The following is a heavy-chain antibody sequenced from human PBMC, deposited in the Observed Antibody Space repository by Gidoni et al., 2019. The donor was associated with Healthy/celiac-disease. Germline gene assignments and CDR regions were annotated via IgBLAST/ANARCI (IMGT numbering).Heavy chain of an antibody. J-gene: IGHJ2*01. CDR3: ARSHGAAGRYFDL. Sequence: EVQLVESGAGLVQPGGSLRLSCAASGFTFSSYAMHWVRQAPGKGLEYVSAISSNGGSTYYADSVKGRFTISRDNSKNTLYLQMGSLRAEDMAVYYCARSHGAAGRYFDLWGRGTLVTVSS. D-gene: IGHD3-10*01. CDR2: ISSNGGST. CDR1: GFTFSSYA. V-gene: IGHV3-64*02.